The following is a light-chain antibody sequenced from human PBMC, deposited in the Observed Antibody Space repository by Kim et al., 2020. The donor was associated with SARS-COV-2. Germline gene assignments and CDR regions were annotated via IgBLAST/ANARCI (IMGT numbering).Light chain of an antibody. CDR1: QTISDNY. CDR3: QQYDTSPTT. J-gene: IGKJ5*01. V-gene: IGKV3-20*01. Sequence: EIVMTQSPDTLSLSPGERATLSCRAGQTISDNYLAWYQQKPGQSPRLLIYAASSRATGIPDRFSGSGSGTDFTLTISRLESEDLGVYYDQQYDTSPTTFGQRTRLEIK. CDR2: AAS.